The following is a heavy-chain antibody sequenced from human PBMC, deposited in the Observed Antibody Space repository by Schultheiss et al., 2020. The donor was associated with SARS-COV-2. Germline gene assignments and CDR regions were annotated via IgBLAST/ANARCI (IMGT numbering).Heavy chain of an antibody. V-gene: IGHV3-21*04. CDR2: VSSSSGYI. CDR1: GFTFSDYS. CDR3: ARDNTYYGPMDV. J-gene: IGHJ6*02. D-gene: IGHD3-10*01. Sequence: GGSLRLSCAASGFTFSDYSMNWVRQAPGKGLEWVSSVSSSSGYIYYADSVKGRFTISRDNAKNSVYLQMNSLRAEDTAVYYCARDNTYYGPMDVWGQGTTVTVSS.